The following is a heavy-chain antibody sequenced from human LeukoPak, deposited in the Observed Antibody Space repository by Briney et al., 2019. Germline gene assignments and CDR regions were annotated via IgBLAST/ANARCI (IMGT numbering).Heavy chain of an antibody. CDR1: GFTFCSYA. J-gene: IGHJ4*02. Sequence: PGGSLRLSCAASGFTFCSYAMTWVRRAPGKGLEWVSAISGGGDYIYYGDSVKGRFTSSRDNSESTLYLQMNNLRAEDTAVYYCAKNRSTGMAFYDHWGQGTQVTVSS. CDR2: ISGGGDYI. D-gene: IGHD5-18*01. CDR3: AKNRSTGMAFYDH. V-gene: IGHV3-23*01.